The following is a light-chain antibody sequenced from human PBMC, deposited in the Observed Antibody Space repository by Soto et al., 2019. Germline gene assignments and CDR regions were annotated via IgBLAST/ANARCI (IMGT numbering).Light chain of an antibody. V-gene: IGKV1-12*01. CDR3: QQANRFPIP. CDR2: AAS. Sequence: DMQMTQYPSSVSSSVGDRVTITCRASQGISSWLAWYQQKPGKAPKLLIYAASSLQSGVPSRFSGCGSGTDFTLTFSSLQPKDFATYYCQQANRFPIPLGQGTRLEIK. CDR1: QGISSW. J-gene: IGKJ5*01.